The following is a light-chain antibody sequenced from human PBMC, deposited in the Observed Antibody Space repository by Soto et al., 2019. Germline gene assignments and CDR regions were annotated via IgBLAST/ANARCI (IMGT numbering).Light chain of an antibody. CDR2: GAS. CDR3: QQYGSSPRT. Sequence: DIVLTQSPVTLSLSPGERATLSCRASQTVSSSLAWYQQKPGQAPRLLIFGASTRAAGFPDRFSGSGSGTDFTLTISRLDPEDFAVYYCQQYGSSPRTFGQGTKVDIK. V-gene: IGKV3-20*01. CDR1: QTVSSS. J-gene: IGKJ1*01.